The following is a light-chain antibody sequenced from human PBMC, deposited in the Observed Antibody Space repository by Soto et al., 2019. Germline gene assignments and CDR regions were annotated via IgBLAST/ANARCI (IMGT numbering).Light chain of an antibody. V-gene: IGLV2-23*01. Sequence: QSVLTQPASVSGSPGQSITISCTGTSSDVGSYNLVSWYQQHPGKAPKLMIYEGSERPSGVSNRFSGSKSGNTASLTISGLQAEDEADYYCCSYTSSSTLVFGGGTQLTVL. J-gene: IGLJ3*02. CDR3: CSYTSSSTLV. CDR2: EGS. CDR1: SSDVGSYNL.